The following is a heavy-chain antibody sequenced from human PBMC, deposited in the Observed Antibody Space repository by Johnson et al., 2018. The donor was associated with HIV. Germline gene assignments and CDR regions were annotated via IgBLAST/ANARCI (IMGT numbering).Heavy chain of an antibody. CDR2: IKQDGSEK. D-gene: IGHD2-15*01. J-gene: IGHJ3*02. CDR1: GFTFSSYW. Sequence: VQLVESGGSLVQPGGSLRLSCAASGFTFSSYWMNWVRQAPGKGLEWVANIKQDGSEKYYVDSVKGRFTISRDNAKNTLYLQMNSLRAEDTAVYYCAKDGGRLRTDAFDIWGQGTMVTVSS. CDR3: AKDGGRLRTDAFDI. V-gene: IGHV3-7*01.